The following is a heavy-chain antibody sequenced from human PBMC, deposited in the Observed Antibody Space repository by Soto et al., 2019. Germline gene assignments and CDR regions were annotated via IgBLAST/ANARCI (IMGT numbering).Heavy chain of an antibody. CDR2: ISSSGSTI. Sequence: GGSLRLSCAASGFTFSDYYMSWIRQAPGKGLEWVSYISSSGSTIYYADSGKGRFTISRDNAKNSLYLQMNSLRAEDTAVYYCARPGRVYYDFWSPNDRSYYMDVWGKGTTVTVSS. CDR1: GFTFSDYY. CDR3: ARPGRVYYDFWSPNDRSYYMDV. V-gene: IGHV3-11*01. D-gene: IGHD3-3*01. J-gene: IGHJ6*03.